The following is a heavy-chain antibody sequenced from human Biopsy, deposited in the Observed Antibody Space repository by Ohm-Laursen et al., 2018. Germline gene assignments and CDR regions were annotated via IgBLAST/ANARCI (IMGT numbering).Heavy chain of an antibody. V-gene: IGHV4-34*01. CDR1: GESFNGYY. CDR2: INHSGRT. D-gene: IGHD3-22*01. CDR3: VRGVDYYDPYHYYALDV. Sequence: GTLSLTWVVYGESFNGYYWSWIRQTPGKGLEWIGEINHSGRTNYNPSLKSRVTISVDTSKNQFSLKVRSVTAADTAVYYCVRGVDYYDPYHYYALDVWGRGTTVTVSS. J-gene: IGHJ6*02.